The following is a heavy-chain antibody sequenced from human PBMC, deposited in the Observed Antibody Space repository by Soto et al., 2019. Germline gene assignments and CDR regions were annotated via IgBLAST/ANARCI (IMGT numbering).Heavy chain of an antibody. CDR1: GGSISSYY. CDR3: ARGERGYYYYMDG. J-gene: IGHJ6*03. V-gene: IGHV4-59*01. D-gene: IGHD3-16*01. Sequence: SETLSLTCTVSGGSISSYYWSWIRQPPGKGLEWIGYIYYSGSTNYNPSPKSRVTISVDTSKNQFSLKLSSVTAADTAVYYCARGERGYYYYMDGSGKGTTVTVAS. CDR2: IYYSGST.